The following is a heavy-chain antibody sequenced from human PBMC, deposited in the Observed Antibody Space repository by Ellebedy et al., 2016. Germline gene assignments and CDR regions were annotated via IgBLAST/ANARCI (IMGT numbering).Heavy chain of an antibody. CDR3: AKVRGGSQLHFDY. V-gene: IGHV3-23*01. J-gene: IGHJ4*02. Sequence: GESLKISCAASGFTFSSYAMSWVRQAPGKGLEWVSAISGSGGSTYYADSVKGRFTISRDNSKNTLYLQMNSLRAEDTAVYYCAKVRGGSQLHFDYWGQGTLVTVSS. CDR1: GFTFSSYA. CDR2: ISGSGGST. D-gene: IGHD1-26*01.